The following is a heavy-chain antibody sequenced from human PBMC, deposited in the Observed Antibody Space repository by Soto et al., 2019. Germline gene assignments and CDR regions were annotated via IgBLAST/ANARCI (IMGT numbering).Heavy chain of an antibody. V-gene: IGHV2-5*02. CDR1: GFSLSTTGVG. Sequence: ITLKESGPTLVRPTQTLTLTCTFSGFSLSTTGVGVGWIRQPPGKALEWLALIYWDDDKRYIPSLKSRLSSTKDTPKMKVLLTITNMDPVDTARYYCAQRLPHYGLGRERGNGFDPWGQGMLVTVSS. CDR3: AQRLPHYGLGRERGNGFDP. J-gene: IGHJ5*02. D-gene: IGHD3-10*01. CDR2: IYWDDDK.